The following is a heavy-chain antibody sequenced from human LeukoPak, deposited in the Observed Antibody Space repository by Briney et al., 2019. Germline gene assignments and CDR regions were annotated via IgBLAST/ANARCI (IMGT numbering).Heavy chain of an antibody. J-gene: IGHJ4*02. D-gene: IGHD3-22*01. CDR1: RFHFSTYW. CDR3: ARGGRGYYDSSGLDY. V-gene: IGHV3-7*01. Sequence: GGSLRLSCEASRFHFSTYWMTWVRQAPGKGLEWVANIKQDGSEKYYVDSVKGRFTISRDNAKNSLYLQMNSLRADDTAVYYCARGGRGYYDSSGLDYWGQGTLVTVSS. CDR2: IKQDGSEK.